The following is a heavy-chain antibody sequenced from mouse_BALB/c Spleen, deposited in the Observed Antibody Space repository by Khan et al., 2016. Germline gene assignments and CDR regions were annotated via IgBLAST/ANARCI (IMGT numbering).Heavy chain of an antibody. Sequence: DVKLEVSGGGLVQPGGSMKLSCAASGFTFSDTWMDWVRQSPEKGLEWVAEIRTKADDHATYYTESVKGRFTISRDDSKSSVYLQMNILRAEDTAIYYGTRHGYFDYWGQGTTLTVSS. J-gene: IGHJ2*01. CDR2: IRTKADDHAT. CDR3: TRHGYFDY. V-gene: IGHV6-6*01. CDR1: GFTFSDTW.